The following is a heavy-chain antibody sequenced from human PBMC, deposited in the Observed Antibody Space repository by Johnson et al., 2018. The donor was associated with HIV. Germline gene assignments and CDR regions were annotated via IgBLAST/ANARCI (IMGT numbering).Heavy chain of an antibody. Sequence: VQLVESGGGVVRPGRSMRLSCAASGFFFGGFGLHWVRQAPGKGLEWVANINQDGSEKFYVDSVKGRFTISRDNAKNSLYLQMNSLRAEDTAVYYCAKRLESSSWSHDAFDVWGQGTRVSVSS. CDR2: INQDGSEK. V-gene: IGHV3-7*03. J-gene: IGHJ3*01. CDR3: AKRLESSSWSHDAFDV. CDR1: GFFFGGFG. D-gene: IGHD6-13*01.